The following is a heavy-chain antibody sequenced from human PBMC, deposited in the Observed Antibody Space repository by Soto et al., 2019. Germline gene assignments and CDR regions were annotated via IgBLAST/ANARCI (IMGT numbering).Heavy chain of an antibody. V-gene: IGHV1-69*06. Sequence: ASVKVSCKASGGTFSSYAISWVRQAPGQGLEWMGGIIPIFGTANYAQKFQGRVTITADKSTSTAYMELSSLRSEDTAVYYCARPEYYYDSSGYQILFFDYWGQGTLVTVSS. J-gene: IGHJ4*02. CDR3: ARPEYYYDSSGYQILFFDY. CDR2: IIPIFGTA. D-gene: IGHD3-22*01. CDR1: GGTFSSYA.